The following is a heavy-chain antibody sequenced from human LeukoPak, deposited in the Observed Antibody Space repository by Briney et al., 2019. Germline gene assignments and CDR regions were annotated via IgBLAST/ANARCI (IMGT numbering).Heavy chain of an antibody. V-gene: IGHV3-74*01. J-gene: IGHJ4*02. CDR2: INTDGTT. D-gene: IGHD1-26*01. CDR3: ARGAGIVGSTTPFDY. CDR1: GFTFSNYW. Sequence: PGGSLRLSCAASGFTFSNYWMHWVRQTPGKGRVWVSRINTDGTTRYADSVKGRFTISRDNAKNTVYLQMDSLRAEDTAVYYCARGAGIVGSTTPFDYWGQGALVTVSS.